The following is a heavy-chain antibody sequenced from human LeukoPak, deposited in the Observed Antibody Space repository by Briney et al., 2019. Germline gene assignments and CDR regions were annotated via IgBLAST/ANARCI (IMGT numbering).Heavy chain of an antibody. V-gene: IGHV1-2*02. CDR3: ATSPGPRPYYLDY. J-gene: IGHJ4*02. CDR2: INPNSGGT. Sequence: PSVKVSCKASGYTFTGYDMHWVRQAPGQGLELVGWINPNSGGTNYAQKFQGRVTVTEDTSTDTAYMELSSLRSEDTAVYYCATSPGPRPYYLDYWGQGTLVTVSS. CDR1: GYTFTGYD.